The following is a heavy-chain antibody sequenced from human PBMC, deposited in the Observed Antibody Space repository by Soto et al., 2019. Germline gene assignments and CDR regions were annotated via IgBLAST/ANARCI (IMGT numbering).Heavy chain of an antibody. V-gene: IGHV4-59*08. CDR3: ARHLQSKWLVHEWFDP. Sequence: SETLSLTCTVSGGSISSYYWSWIRQPPGKGLEWIGYIYYSGSTNYNPSLKSRVTISVDTSKNQFSLKLSSVTAADTAVYYCARHLQSKWLVHEWFDPWGQGTLVTVSS. CDR1: GGSISSYY. CDR2: IYYSGST. D-gene: IGHD6-19*01. J-gene: IGHJ5*02.